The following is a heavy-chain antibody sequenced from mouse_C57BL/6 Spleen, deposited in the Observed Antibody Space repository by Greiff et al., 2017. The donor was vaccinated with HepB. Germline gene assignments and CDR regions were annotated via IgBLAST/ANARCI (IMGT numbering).Heavy chain of an antibody. J-gene: IGHJ2*01. V-gene: IGHV1-80*01. CDR3: AREGTYYGSRWDY. CDR1: GYAFSSYW. CDR2: IYPGDGDT. D-gene: IGHD1-1*01. Sequence: QVQLKQSGAELVKPGASVKISCKASGYAFSSYWMNWVKQRPGKGLEWIGQIYPGDGDTNYNGKFKGKATLTADKSSSTAYMQLSSLTSEDSAVYFCAREGTYYGSRWDYWGQGTTLTVSS.